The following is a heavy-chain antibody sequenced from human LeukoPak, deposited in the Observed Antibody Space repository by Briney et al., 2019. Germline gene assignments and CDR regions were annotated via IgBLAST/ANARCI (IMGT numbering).Heavy chain of an antibody. CDR3: AKAVGNRGNENNLDY. CDR2: ISGSGGST. CDR1: GFTFSSYA. D-gene: IGHD1-14*01. Sequence: GGSLRLSCAASGFTFSSYAMSWVRQAPGKGLEWVSAISGSGGSTYYADSVKGRFTISRDNSKNTLYLQMNSLRAEDTAVYYCAKAVGNRGNENNLDYWGQGTLVTVSS. V-gene: IGHV3-23*01. J-gene: IGHJ4*02.